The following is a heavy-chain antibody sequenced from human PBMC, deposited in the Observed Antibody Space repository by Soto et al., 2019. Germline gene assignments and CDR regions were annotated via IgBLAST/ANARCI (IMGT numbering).Heavy chain of an antibody. CDR2: IFYSGST. CDR3: ARAPGGMGGPNQGAFDI. Sequence: SENLSLTGTVSGGSISGGDYYWSWIRQPPGKGLEWIGFIFYSGSTYCNPSLKSRVTISIDTSKNQFSLKLNSVTAADTAVFYCARAPGGMGGPNQGAFDIWGQGTMVTVSS. V-gene: IGHV4-30-4*01. CDR1: GGSISGGDYY. J-gene: IGHJ3*02. D-gene: IGHD2-15*01.